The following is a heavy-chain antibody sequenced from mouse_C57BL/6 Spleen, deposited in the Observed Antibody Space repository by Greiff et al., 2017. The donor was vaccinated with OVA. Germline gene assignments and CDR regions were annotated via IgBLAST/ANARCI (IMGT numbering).Heavy chain of an antibody. CDR2: ISSGSSTI. J-gene: IGHJ1*03. CDR1: GFTFSDYG. V-gene: IGHV5-17*01. CDR3: ARNPVSSYVFDV. Sequence: EVKLVESGGGLVKPGGSLKLSCAASGFTFSDYGMHWVRQAPEKGLEWVAYISSGSSTIYYADTVKGRFTISRDNAKNTLFLQMTSLRSEDTAMFYSARNPVSSYVFDVWGTGTTGTVSS. D-gene: IGHD2-12*01.